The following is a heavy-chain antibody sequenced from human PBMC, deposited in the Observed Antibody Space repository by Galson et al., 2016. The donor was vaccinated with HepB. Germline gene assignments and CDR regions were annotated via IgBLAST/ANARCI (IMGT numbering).Heavy chain of an antibody. D-gene: IGHD2-8*01. J-gene: IGHJ4*02. CDR2: LRYTGTA. Sequence: SETLSLTCEVSGVNIRRSQYYWGWVRQPPGKALEWIGSLRYTGTAYYNEALKTRVTISEDTSRNAFSLRLSSVTAADTALYFCAGGNGYCVYWGQGALVTVSS. CDR3: AGGNGYCVY. CDR1: GVNIRRSQYY. V-gene: IGHV4-39*01.